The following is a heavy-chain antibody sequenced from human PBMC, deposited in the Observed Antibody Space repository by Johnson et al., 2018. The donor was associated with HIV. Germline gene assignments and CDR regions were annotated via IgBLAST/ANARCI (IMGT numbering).Heavy chain of an antibody. J-gene: IGHJ3*02. V-gene: IGHV3-30-3*01. CDR2: LSYDGSNT. D-gene: IGHD3-22*01. CDR3: SGEKWYYYDSSGYPDTFDI. Sequence: VQLVESGGGVVQPGRSQRLSCAASGFTFSSYAMNWVRQAPGKGLEWVAVLSYDGSNTYYADSVKGRFTISRDNSKNTLYLQMNSLRAEDAAVYYFSGEKWYYYDSSGYPDTFDIWGQGTMVIVSS. CDR1: GFTFSSYA.